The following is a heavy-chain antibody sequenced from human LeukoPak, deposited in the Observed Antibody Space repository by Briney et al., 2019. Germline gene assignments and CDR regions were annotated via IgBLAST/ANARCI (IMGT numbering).Heavy chain of an antibody. CDR3: AKDGVGDYDSSGFVDY. CDR2: ISYDGSNK. D-gene: IGHD3-22*01. Sequence: GRSLRLSCAASGFTLSSYGMHWVRQAPGKGLEWVAVISYDGSNKYYADSVKGRFTISRDNSKNTLYLQMNSLRAEDTAVDYCAKDGVGDYDSSGFVDYWGQGTLVTVSS. CDR1: GFTLSSYG. V-gene: IGHV3-30*18. J-gene: IGHJ4*02.